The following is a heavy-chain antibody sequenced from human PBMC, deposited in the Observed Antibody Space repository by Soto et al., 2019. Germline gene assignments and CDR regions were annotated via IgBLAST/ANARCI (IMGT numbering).Heavy chain of an antibody. V-gene: IGHV1-69*13. D-gene: IGHD2-21*02. CDR2: IIPIFGTA. CDR3: ASGEGHIVVVTAPIDPYYFDY. Sequence: SVKVSCKASGGTFSSYAISWVRQAPGQGLEWMGGIIPIFGTANYAQKFQGRVTITADESTSTAYMELSSLRSEDTAVYYCASGEGHIVVVTAPIDPYYFDYWGQGTLVTVSS. J-gene: IGHJ4*02. CDR1: GGTFSSYA.